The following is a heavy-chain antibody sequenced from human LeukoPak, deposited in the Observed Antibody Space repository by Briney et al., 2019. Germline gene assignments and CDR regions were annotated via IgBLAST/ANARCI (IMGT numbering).Heavy chain of an antibody. Sequence: ASVKVSCKASGYTFTSYAMNWVRQAPGQGLEWMGWMNTNTGNPTYAQGFTGRFVFSLDTSVSTAYLQISSLKAEDTAVYYCAMPFTYYDILTGDGDAFDIWGQGTMVTVSS. CDR2: MNTNTGNP. CDR1: GYTFTSYA. CDR3: AMPFTYYDILTGDGDAFDI. V-gene: IGHV7-4-1*02. J-gene: IGHJ3*02. D-gene: IGHD3-9*01.